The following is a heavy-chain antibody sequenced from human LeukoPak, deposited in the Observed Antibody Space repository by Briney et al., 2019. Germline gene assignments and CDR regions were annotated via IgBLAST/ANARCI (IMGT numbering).Heavy chain of an antibody. CDR1: GFTFSSYS. CDR3: ARRYCSTTNCYAFES. CDR2: ITSSSSYI. J-gene: IGHJ4*02. Sequence: PGGSLRLSCAASGFTFSSYSMNWVRQAPGKGLEWVSSITSSSSYIYYADSVRGRFTISRDNAKNSLYLQMTSLRAEDTAIYYCARRYCSTTNCYAFESWGQGALVTVSS. D-gene: IGHD2-2*01. V-gene: IGHV3-21*01.